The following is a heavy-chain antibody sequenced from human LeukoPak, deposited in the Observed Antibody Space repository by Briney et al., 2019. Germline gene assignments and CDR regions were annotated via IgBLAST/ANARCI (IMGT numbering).Heavy chain of an antibody. CDR3: AATYYYDGSGDY. Sequence: GGSLRLSCAASGSTFSTYSMNWVRQAPGKGLEWVSFISRGSGYIYYADSVKGRFTISRDNAKNSLYLLMNSLRTEDTAVYYCAATYYYDGSGDYWGQGTLVTVSS. V-gene: IGHV3-21*01. J-gene: IGHJ4*02. CDR2: ISRGSGYI. D-gene: IGHD3-22*01. CDR1: GSTFSTYS.